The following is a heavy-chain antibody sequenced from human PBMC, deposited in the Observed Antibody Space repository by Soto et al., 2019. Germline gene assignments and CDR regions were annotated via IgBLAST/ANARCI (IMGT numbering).Heavy chain of an antibody. CDR1: GFTFSSYG. V-gene: IGHV3-30*18. CDR3: AKNRIVVVVAARGDGMDV. CDR2: ISYDGSNK. Sequence: GGSLRLSCAASGFTFSSYGMHWVRQAPGKGLEWVAVISYDGSNKYYADSVKGRFTISRDNSKNTLYLQMNSLRAEDTAVYYCAKNRIVVVVAARGDGMDVWGQGTTVTVSS. D-gene: IGHD2-15*01. J-gene: IGHJ6*02.